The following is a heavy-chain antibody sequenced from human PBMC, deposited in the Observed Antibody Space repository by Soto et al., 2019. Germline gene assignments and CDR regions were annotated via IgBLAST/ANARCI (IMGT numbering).Heavy chain of an antibody. CDR1: GFTFSSYW. J-gene: IGHJ6*02. D-gene: IGHD3-10*01. V-gene: IGHV3-7*01. CDR3: ARIASSGRGWDV. Sequence: EVQLVESGGGLVQPGGSLRLSCVDSGFTFSSYWMSWVRQAPGKGLEWVGNIKKGGSEENYVDSVKGRFTISRDNATIAMYLQMNSLRAEYPAVYYWARIASSGRGWDVWGQGTTFVVSS. CDR2: IKKGGSEE.